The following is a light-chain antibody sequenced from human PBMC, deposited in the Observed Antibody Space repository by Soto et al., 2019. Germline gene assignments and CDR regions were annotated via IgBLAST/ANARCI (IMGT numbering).Light chain of an antibody. CDR2: GAF. V-gene: IGKV3-20*01. CDR1: QSVSSSY. CDR3: QQYGSSPQT. J-gene: IGKJ1*01. Sequence: VLTQSPGTLSLSPGERGTLSCRASQSVSSSYLAWYQQKPGQAPRLLIYGAFSRATGIPDTFSGSGSGTDLTRTISRLEPEDCAVYYCQQYGSSPQTFGQGTKVEIK.